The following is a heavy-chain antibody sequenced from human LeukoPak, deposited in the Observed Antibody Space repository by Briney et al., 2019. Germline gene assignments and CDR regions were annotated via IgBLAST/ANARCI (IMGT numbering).Heavy chain of an antibody. CDR2: INHSGST. D-gene: IGHD2-2*01. CDR3: ARDGDRRYCSSTSCYEDY. Sequence: PSETLSLTCTVSGGSISSYYWSWIRQPPGKGLEWIGEINHSGSTNYNPSLKSRVTISVDTSKNQFSLKLRSVTAADTAVYYCARDGDRRYCSSTSCYEDYWGQGTLVTVSS. J-gene: IGHJ4*02. CDR1: GGSISSYY. V-gene: IGHV4-34*01.